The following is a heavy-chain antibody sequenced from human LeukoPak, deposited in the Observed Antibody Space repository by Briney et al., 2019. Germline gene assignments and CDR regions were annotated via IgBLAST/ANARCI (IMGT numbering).Heavy chain of an antibody. Sequence: GGSLRLSCAASGFTFSNFGMSWVRQAPGKGLEWVSALSGSGTSTYYADSVKGRFTISRDNSKNTLYLQMNSLRAEDTAIYYCAKDRLTLDAFDIWGQGTMVTVSS. V-gene: IGHV3-23*01. CDR2: LSGSGTST. CDR1: GFTFSNFG. CDR3: AKDRLTLDAFDI. J-gene: IGHJ3*02. D-gene: IGHD2-21*02.